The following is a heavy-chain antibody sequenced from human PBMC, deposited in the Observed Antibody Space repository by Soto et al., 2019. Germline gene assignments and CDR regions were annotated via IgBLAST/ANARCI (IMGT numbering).Heavy chain of an antibody. Sequence: HPGGSLRLSCAASGFTFSSYSMNWVRQAPGKGLEWVSYISSSSSTIYYADSVKGRFTISRDNAKNSLYLQMNSLRAEDTAVYYCAREDYDILTGYSGALYYMDVWGKGTTVTVSS. D-gene: IGHD3-9*01. CDR1: GFTFSSYS. CDR2: ISSSSSTI. V-gene: IGHV3-48*01. CDR3: AREDYDILTGYSGALYYMDV. J-gene: IGHJ6*03.